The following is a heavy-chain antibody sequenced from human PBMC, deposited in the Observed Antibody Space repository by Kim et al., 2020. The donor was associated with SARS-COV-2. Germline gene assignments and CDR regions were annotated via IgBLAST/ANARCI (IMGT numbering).Heavy chain of an antibody. CDR1: GGSISSYY. V-gene: IGHV4-59*01. D-gene: IGHD2-2*01. CDR2: IYYSGST. CDR3: ARRYCSSTSCPLD. Sequence: SETLSLTCTVSGGSISSYYWSWIRQPPGKGLEWIGHIYYSGSTNYNPSLKSRVTISVDTSKNQFSLKLSSVTAADTAVYYCARRYCSSTSCPLDWGQGTL. J-gene: IGHJ4*02.